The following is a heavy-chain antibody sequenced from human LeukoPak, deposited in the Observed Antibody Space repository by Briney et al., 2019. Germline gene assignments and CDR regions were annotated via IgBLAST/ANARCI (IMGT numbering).Heavy chain of an antibody. D-gene: IGHD6-19*01. CDR2: ISSSSSTI. CDR3: ARSRDSSGWYATRNWFDP. CDR1: GFTFSSYS. J-gene: IGHJ5*02. Sequence: GGSLRLSCAASGFTFSSYSMNWVRQAPGKGLEWVSYISSSSSTIYYADSVKGRFTISRDNAKNSLYLQMNSLRAGDTAVYYCARSRDSSGWYATRNWFDPWGQGTLVTASS. V-gene: IGHV3-48*04.